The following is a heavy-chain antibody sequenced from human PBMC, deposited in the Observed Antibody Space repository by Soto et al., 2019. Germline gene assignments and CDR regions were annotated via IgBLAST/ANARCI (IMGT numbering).Heavy chain of an antibody. CDR2: IIPILGIA. Sequence: ASVKVSCKASGGTFSSYTISWVRQAPGQGLEWMGRIIPILGIANYAQKFQGRVTITADKSTSTAYMELSSLRSEDTATYYCASVEDYDSNRYYRVYWGLGSLVPVSS. CDR1: GGTFSSYT. J-gene: IGHJ4*02. V-gene: IGHV1-69*02. CDR3: ASVEDYDSNRYYRVY. D-gene: IGHD3-22*01.